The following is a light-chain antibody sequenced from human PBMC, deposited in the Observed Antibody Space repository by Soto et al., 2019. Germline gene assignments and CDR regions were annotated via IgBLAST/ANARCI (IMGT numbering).Light chain of an antibody. CDR2: EGT. V-gene: IGLV2-23*01. CDR1: SSDVGSYNL. Sequence: QAVVTQPASLSGSPGQSITISCTGTSSDVGSYNLVSWYQQHPGKAPKLMIYEGTKRPSRVSNRFSGSKSGNTASLTISGLQAEDEADYYCCSYARTSTLLFGGGTKLTVL. J-gene: IGLJ2*01. CDR3: CSYARTSTLL.